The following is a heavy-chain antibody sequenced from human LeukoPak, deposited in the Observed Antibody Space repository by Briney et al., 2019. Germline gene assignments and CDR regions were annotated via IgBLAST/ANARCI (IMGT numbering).Heavy chain of an antibody. J-gene: IGHJ5*02. D-gene: IGHD6-25*01. CDR1: GFTFSSYW. CDR2: IKQDGSEE. Sequence: GGSLRLSCAASGFTFSSYWMSWVSQAPGKGLEWVANIKQDGSEEYCVESVKGRFTISRDNAKNSLYLQINSMRGDDKAVYYYGRDGPGGRAAAAFDPWGQGTLVTVSS. V-gene: IGHV3-7*03. CDR3: GRDGPGGRAAAAFDP.